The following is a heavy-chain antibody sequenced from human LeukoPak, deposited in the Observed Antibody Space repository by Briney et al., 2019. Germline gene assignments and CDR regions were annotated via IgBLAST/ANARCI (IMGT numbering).Heavy chain of an antibody. V-gene: IGHV4-59*01. CDR2: IYYSGSS. J-gene: IGHJ3*02. Sequence: SETLSLTCTVSGGSIRDYYWSWIRQPPRKGLEWIGYIYYSGSSNYHPSLKSRVTEYADTSQKQLSLKLSSVTAADTAVYYYARVRYYDSSGYYGSRRHDAFDIWGQGTMVTVSS. D-gene: IGHD3-22*01. CDR1: GGSIRDYY. CDR3: ARVRYYDSSGYYGSRRHDAFDI.